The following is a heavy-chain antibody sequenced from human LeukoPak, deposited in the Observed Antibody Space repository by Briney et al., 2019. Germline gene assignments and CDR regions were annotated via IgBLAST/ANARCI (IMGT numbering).Heavy chain of an antibody. J-gene: IGHJ4*02. Sequence: GGSLRLSCAASGFTFSSYSMNWVRQAPGKGLEWVSSISSSSSYIYYADSVKSRFTISRDNAKNSLYLQMNSLRAEDTAVYYCARDKVSGPTLLDYWGQGTLVTVSS. V-gene: IGHV3-21*01. CDR1: GFTFSSYS. CDR2: ISSSSSYI. CDR3: ARDKVSGPTLLDY. D-gene: IGHD5/OR15-5a*01.